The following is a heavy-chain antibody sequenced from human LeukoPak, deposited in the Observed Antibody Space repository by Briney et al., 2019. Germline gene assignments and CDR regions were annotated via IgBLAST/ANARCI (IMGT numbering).Heavy chain of an antibody. J-gene: IGHJ3*02. Sequence: SETLSLTCTVSGGSISSYYLSWIRQPPGKGLEWIGYIYYSGSTNYNPSLKSRVTISVDTSKNQFSLKLSSVTAADTAVYYCAREVVGATGAFDIWGQGTMVTVSS. CDR1: GGSISSYY. CDR3: AREVVGATGAFDI. V-gene: IGHV4-59*01. CDR2: IYYSGST. D-gene: IGHD1-26*01.